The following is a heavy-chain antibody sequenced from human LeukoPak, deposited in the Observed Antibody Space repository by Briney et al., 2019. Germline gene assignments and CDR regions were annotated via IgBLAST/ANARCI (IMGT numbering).Heavy chain of an antibody. CDR3: SRGGYYNILTGFRGRILGFDY. CDR2: IRYGGSIK. D-gene: IGHD3-9*01. Sequence: TGGSLRLSCAASGFTFSTYGMNWVRQAPGKGLEWVSFIRYGGSIKYYADSVKGRFTISRDNSKNTLYVQMNDLRAEDTAVYYCSRGGYYNILTGFRGRILGFDYWGQGTLVTVSS. V-gene: IGHV3-30*02. CDR1: GFTFSTYG. J-gene: IGHJ4*02.